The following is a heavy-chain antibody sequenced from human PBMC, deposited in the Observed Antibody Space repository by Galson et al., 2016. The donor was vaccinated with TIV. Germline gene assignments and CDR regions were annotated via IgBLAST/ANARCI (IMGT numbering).Heavy chain of an antibody. V-gene: IGHV3-21*06. CDR3: AREMHGSGWGYFDS. Sequence: SLRLSCAASGFTFGPFKMGWVRQVPGKGLVWVSSIGSRSSDKFYADSVQGRFTISRDNTKNSLFLQMNSLRYDDTAVYYCAREMHGSGWGYFDSWGQGTPVTVSS. D-gene: IGHD6-25*01. J-gene: IGHJ5*01. CDR2: IGSRSSDK. CDR1: GFTFGPFK.